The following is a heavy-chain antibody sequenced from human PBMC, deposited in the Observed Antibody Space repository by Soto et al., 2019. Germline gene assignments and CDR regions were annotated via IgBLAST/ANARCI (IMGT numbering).Heavy chain of an antibody. J-gene: IGHJ4*02. CDR3: AKGKYYYDSSGYPPFDY. D-gene: IGHD3-22*01. V-gene: IGHV3-23*01. Sequence: GGSLRLSCAASGFTFSSYAMSWVRQAPGKGREWVSAMSGSGGSTYYADSVKGRFTISRDNSKSTRYLQMNSLRAEDTAVYYCAKGKYYYDSSGYPPFDYWGQGTLVTVSS. CDR1: GFTFSSYA. CDR2: MSGSGGST.